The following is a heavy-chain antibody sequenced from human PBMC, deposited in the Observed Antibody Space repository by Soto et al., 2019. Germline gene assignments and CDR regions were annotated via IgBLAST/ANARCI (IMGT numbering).Heavy chain of an antibody. Sequence: GGSLRLSCAASGFIFSSFAMSWVRQAPGRGVEWVSGVSGSGGNTYYAESVKGRFTVSRDSAKNSVFLEMDSLRAEDTGVYYCTRGPFFYRSGSSTPGGYFAMDVSGQAXTVTVYS. CDR1: GFIFSSFA. J-gene: IGHJ6*02. D-gene: IGHD3-10*01. CDR3: TRGPFFYRSGSSTPGGYFAMDV. V-gene: IGHV3-23*01. CDR2: VSGSGGNT.